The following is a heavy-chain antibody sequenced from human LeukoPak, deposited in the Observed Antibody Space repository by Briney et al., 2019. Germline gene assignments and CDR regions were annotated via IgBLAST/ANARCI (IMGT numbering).Heavy chain of an antibody. CDR2: IYTNGST. J-gene: IGHJ5*02. Sequence: SETLSLTCTVSGGSISSYYWSWIRQPAGKGLEWIGRIYTNGSTNYNPSLKSRVTISVDKSKNQFSLKLSSVTAANTAVYYCASQYYYDSSGYRSWGQGTLVTVSS. V-gene: IGHV4-4*07. CDR1: GGSISSYY. CDR3: ASQYYYDSSGYRS. D-gene: IGHD3-22*01.